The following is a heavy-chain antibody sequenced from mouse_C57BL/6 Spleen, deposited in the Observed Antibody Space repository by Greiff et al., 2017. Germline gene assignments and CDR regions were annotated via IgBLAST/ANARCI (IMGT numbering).Heavy chain of an antibody. V-gene: IGHV5-9*01. CDR1: GFTFSSYT. Sequence: DVKLVESGGGLVKPGGSLKLSCAASGFTFSSYTMSWVRQTPEKRLEWVATISGGGGNTYYPDSVKGRFTISRDNANNTLYLQMSSLRSEDTALYYGARITTVVAPYFDYWGQGTTLTVSS. J-gene: IGHJ2*01. CDR3: ARITTVVAPYFDY. CDR2: ISGGGGNT. D-gene: IGHD1-1*01.